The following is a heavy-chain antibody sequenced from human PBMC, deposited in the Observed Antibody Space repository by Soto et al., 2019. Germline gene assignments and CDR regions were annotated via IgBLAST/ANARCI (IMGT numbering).Heavy chain of an antibody. Sequence: ASVKVSCKASGYTFTSYAMHWVRQAPGQRLEWMGLINAGSDNTKYSQKFQGRVTITRDTSASTAYLQMNSLKTEDTAVYYCTRLGRDGYTTPFDHWGQGPLVTVSS. J-gene: IGHJ4*02. V-gene: IGHV1-3*01. CDR3: TRLGRDGYTTPFDH. CDR2: INAGSDNT. D-gene: IGHD6-25*01. CDR1: GYTFTSYA.